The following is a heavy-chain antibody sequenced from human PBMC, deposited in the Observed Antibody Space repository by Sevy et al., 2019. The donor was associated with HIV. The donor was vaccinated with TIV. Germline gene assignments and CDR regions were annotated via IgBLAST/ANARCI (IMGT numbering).Heavy chain of an antibody. Sequence: ASVKVSCKASGGTFSSYAISWVRQAPGQGLEWMGGFIPIFGTANYAQKFQGRVTVTADESKSTAYMKLSSLRSEDTAVDYCARAFLDGNYDVGYYYYGMDVWGQGTTVTVSS. CDR1: GGTFSSYA. D-gene: IGHD4-17*01. V-gene: IGHV1-69*13. J-gene: IGHJ6*02. CDR3: ARAFLDGNYDVGYYYYGMDV. CDR2: FIPIFGTA.